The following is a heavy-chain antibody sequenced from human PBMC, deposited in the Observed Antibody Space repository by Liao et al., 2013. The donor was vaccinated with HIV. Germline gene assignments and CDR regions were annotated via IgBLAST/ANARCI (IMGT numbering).Heavy chain of an antibody. CDR1: GGSITSGDYY. V-gene: IGHV4-30-4*08. CDR2: LLQWEH. CDR3: ARVDRYFFDY. J-gene: IGHJ4*02. Sequence: QVQLQESGPGLVKPSQTLSLTCTVSGGSITSGDYYWSWIRPAPREGPRVDWVRLLQWEHQLQPVPQEATYHLYGHVHDQFSLKLSSVTAADTALYYCARVDRYFFDYWAREPWSPSPQ.